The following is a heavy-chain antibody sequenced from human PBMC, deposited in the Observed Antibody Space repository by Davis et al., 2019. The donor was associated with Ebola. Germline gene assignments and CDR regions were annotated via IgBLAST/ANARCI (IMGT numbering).Heavy chain of an antibody. Sequence: TVSCKGSGYSFTSYWIGWVRQMPGKGLEWMGIIYPGDSDTRYSPSFQGQVTISADKSISTAYLQWSSLKASDTAMYYCARLSYYYGSGDYWGQGTLVTVSS. CDR3: ARLSYYYGSGDY. CDR1: GYSFTSYW. J-gene: IGHJ4*02. D-gene: IGHD3-10*01. CDR2: IYPGDSDT. V-gene: IGHV5-51*01.